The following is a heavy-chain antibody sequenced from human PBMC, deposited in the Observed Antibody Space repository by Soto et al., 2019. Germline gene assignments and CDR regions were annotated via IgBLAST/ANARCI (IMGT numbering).Heavy chain of an antibody. CDR1: GFTFSSYA. CDR3: AKETLGYCSSGSCRIDY. CDR2: ISGSGDST. V-gene: IGHV3-23*01. D-gene: IGHD2-15*01. Sequence: EVQLLESGGGLVQPGGSLRLSCAASGFTFSSYAMSWVRQAPGKGLEWVSTISGSGDSTYYADSVRGRFTISRDNSKNTLYLQMNRLRAEDTDVYYCAKETLGYCSSGSCRIDYWGQGTLVTVSS. J-gene: IGHJ4*02.